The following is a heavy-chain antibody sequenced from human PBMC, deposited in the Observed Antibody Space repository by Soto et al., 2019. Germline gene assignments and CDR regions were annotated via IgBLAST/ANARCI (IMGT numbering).Heavy chain of an antibody. CDR3: VSQRTTVPTQAYFDY. CDR2: VYYRGRS. Sequence: SETLSLTCTVSGGSVTNSSYYWGWIRQSPGKGLEWIGSVYYRGRSYSKSSVKSRVTISVDTSKNRFSLSLNSVTASDTAVYFCVSQRTTVPTQAYFDYWGPGXLVTVYS. J-gene: IGHJ4*02. D-gene: IGHD4-17*01. CDR1: GGSVTNSSYY. V-gene: IGHV4-39*01.